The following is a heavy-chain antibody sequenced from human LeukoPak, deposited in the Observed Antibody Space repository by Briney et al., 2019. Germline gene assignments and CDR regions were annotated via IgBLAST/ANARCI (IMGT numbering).Heavy chain of an antibody. J-gene: IGHJ5*02. Sequence: SETLSLTCAVFGGSLNDYYWTWIRQPPGKGLEWVGEINHSGSTNYNPSLKSRVTVSVDASKNQFSLKLSSVTAADTAVYYCARSRLVSRVNNWFDPWGQGTLVTVSS. CDR1: GGSLNDYY. CDR2: INHSGST. V-gene: IGHV4-34*01. D-gene: IGHD6-19*01. CDR3: ARSRLVSRVNNWFDP.